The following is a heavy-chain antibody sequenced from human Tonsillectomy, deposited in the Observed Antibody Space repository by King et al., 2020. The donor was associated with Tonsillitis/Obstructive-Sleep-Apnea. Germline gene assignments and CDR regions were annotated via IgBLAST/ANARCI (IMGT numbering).Heavy chain of an antibody. J-gene: IGHJ3*02. Sequence: VQLVESGAEVKKPGASVKVSCKASGYTFTSYYMHWVRQAPGQGLEWMGIINPSGGSTSYAQKFQGRVTMTRDTSTSTVYMELSSLRSEDTAVYYCARVPLDYYDSSGYPMWAFDIWGQGTMVTVSS. CDR2: INPSGGST. D-gene: IGHD3-22*01. CDR3: ARVPLDYYDSSGYPMWAFDI. V-gene: IGHV1-46*01. CDR1: GYTFTSYY.